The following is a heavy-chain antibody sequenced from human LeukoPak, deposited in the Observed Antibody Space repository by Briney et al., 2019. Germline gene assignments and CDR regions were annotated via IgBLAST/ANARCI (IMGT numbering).Heavy chain of an antibody. Sequence: ASETLSLTCAVSGGSVTSFYWSWIRQSPGQGLEWIGHIHYTGSASYNPSLKSRLSISIDTSKNQFSLNLTSVTAADTAVYYCARVGGDSGTSPRFFFDYWGRGTLVTVSS. CDR3: ARVGGDSGTSPRFFFDY. J-gene: IGHJ4*02. CDR2: IHYTGSA. V-gene: IGHV4-59*02. D-gene: IGHD4-23*01. CDR1: GGSVTSFY.